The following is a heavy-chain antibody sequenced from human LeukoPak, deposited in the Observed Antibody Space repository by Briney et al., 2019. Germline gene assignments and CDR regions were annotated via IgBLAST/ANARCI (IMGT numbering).Heavy chain of an antibody. J-gene: IGHJ6*03. CDR3: ARDRGTTAYYYYYYMDV. CDR1: GGTFSSYA. D-gene: IGHD1-1*01. V-gene: IGHV1-69*04. Sequence: SVKVSCKASGGTFSSYAISWVRQAPGQGLEWMGRIIPILGIANYAQKFQGRVTITADKSTSTAYMELSSLRSEDTAVYYCARDRGTTAYYYYYYMDVWGKGTTVTVSS. CDR2: IIPILGIA.